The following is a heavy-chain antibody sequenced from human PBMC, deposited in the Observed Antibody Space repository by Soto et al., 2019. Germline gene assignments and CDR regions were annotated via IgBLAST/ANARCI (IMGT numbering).Heavy chain of an antibody. V-gene: IGHV3-30*18. CDR2: ISYDGSNK. CDR1: GFTFSSYG. Sequence: QVQLVESGGGVVQPGRSLRLSCAASGFTFSSYGMHWVRQAPGKGLEWVAVISYDGSNKYYADSVKGRFTISRDNSKNTLYLQMNSLRAGDTAVYYCAKWGRYCSGGSCYSIGMDVWGQGTTVTVSS. J-gene: IGHJ6*02. D-gene: IGHD2-15*01. CDR3: AKWGRYCSGGSCYSIGMDV.